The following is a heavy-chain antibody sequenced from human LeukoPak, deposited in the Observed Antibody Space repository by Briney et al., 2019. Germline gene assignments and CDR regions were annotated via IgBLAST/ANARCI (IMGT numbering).Heavy chain of an antibody. V-gene: IGHV3-48*01. D-gene: IGHD6-13*01. J-gene: IGHJ4*02. CDR3: ARGAGGYSSSWYRD. Sequence: GGSLRLSCAASGFTFSSYGMNWVRQAPGKGLEWVSYISSSSSTIYYADSVKGRFTISRDNAKNSLYLQMNSLRAEDTAGYYCARGAGGYSSSWYRDWGQGTLVTVSS. CDR2: ISSSSSTI. CDR1: GFTFSSYG.